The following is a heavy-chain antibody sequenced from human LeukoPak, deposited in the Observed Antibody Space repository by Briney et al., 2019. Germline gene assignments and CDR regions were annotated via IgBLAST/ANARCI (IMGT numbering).Heavy chain of an antibody. J-gene: IGHJ6*03. Sequence: TGGSLRLSCAASGFTFDDYGMSWVRQAPGKGLEWVSGINWNGGSTGYADSVKGRFTISRDNAKNSLYLQMNSLRAEDTALYYCARGTVTTWITGYYYYYYMDVWGKGTTVTVSS. CDR2: INWNGGST. CDR1: GFTFDDYG. CDR3: ARGTVTTWITGYYYYYYMDV. V-gene: IGHV3-20*04. D-gene: IGHD4-17*01.